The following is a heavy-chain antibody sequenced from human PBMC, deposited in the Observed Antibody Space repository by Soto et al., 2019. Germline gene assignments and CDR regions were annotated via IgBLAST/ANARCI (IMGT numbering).Heavy chain of an antibody. Sequence: QVQLVQSGAEVKKPGASVKVSCKASGYTFTSYAMHWVRQAPGQRLERMGWINAGNGNTKYSQKSKGRVTTTRDTSASTAYRELSSLRSEDTAVYYCARDLGGWPDYWGQGTLVTVSS. CDR1: GYTFTSYA. J-gene: IGHJ4*02. V-gene: IGHV1-3*01. CDR2: INAGNGNT. CDR3: ARDLGGWPDY. D-gene: IGHD2-15*01.